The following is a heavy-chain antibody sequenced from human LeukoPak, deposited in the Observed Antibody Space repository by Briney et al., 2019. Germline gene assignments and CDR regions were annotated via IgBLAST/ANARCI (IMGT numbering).Heavy chain of an antibody. CDR2: VKGDGVTT. D-gene: IGHD3-10*01. V-gene: IGHV3-43*02. Sequence: GRSLRLSCAASGFTFNAYAIHWVRQAPGKGLEWVSLVKGDGVTTDYANSVKGRFTVSRDNAKNTLYLQMNSLRAEDTAVYYCARDGSGFDYWGQGTLVTVSS. J-gene: IGHJ4*02. CDR3: ARDGSGFDY. CDR1: GFTFNAYA.